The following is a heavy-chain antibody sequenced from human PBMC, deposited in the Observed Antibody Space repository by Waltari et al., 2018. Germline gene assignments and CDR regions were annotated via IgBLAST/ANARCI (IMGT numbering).Heavy chain of an antibody. CDR3: ARGGYSYGTDY. CDR2: IYSGGST. V-gene: IGHV3-53*01. Sequence: EVQLVESGGGLIQPGGSLRLSCAAPGFTDISNYLSWVRQAPGKGLEWVSVIYSGGSTYYADSVKGRFTISRDNSKNTLYLQMNSLRAEDTAVYYCARGGYSYGTDYWGQGTLVTVSS. D-gene: IGHD5-18*01. J-gene: IGHJ4*02. CDR1: GFTDISNY.